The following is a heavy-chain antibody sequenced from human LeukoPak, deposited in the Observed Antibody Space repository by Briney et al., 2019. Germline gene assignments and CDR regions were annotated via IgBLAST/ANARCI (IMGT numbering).Heavy chain of an antibody. CDR2: IYYSGST. V-gene: IGHV4-31*03. CDR3: ARYGGNSVGNYYFDY. CDR1: GGSISSGGYY. Sequence: SQTLSLTCTVSGGSISSGGYYWSWIRQHPGKGLEWIGYIYYSGSTYYNPSLKSRVTISVDTSKNQFSLKLSSVTAADTAVYYCARYGGNSVGNYYFDYRGRGTLVTVSS. D-gene: IGHD4-23*01. J-gene: IGHJ4*02.